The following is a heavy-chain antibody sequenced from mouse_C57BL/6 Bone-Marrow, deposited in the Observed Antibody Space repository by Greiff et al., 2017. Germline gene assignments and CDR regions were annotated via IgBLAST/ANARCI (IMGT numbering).Heavy chain of an antibody. CDR3: VSYYYDYAWFAY. CDR2: IDPNSGGT. D-gene: IGHD2-4*01. V-gene: IGHV1-72*01. CDR1: GYTFTSYW. Sequence: VQLQQPGAELVKPGASVKLSCKASGYTFTSYWMHWVKQRPGLGLEWIGRIDPNSGGTKSNEKFKSKATLTVDKPSSTAYRQLSSQTSEDSAVYLCVSYYYDYAWFAYWGRGTLVTVSA. J-gene: IGHJ3*01.